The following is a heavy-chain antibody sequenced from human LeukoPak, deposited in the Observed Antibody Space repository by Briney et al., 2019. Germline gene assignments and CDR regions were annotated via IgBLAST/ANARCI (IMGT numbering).Heavy chain of an antibody. J-gene: IGHJ5*02. V-gene: IGHV1-2*02. CDR3: ARGPVVWFGELLYWFDP. CDR1: GYTFTGYY. D-gene: IGHD3-10*01. Sequence: GASVKVSCKASGYTFTGYYMHWVRQAPGQGLEWMGWINPNSGGTNYAQKFQGRVTMTRDTSISTAYMELSRLRSDDTAVYYCARGPVVWFGELLYWFDPWGQGTLVTVSS. CDR2: INPNSGGT.